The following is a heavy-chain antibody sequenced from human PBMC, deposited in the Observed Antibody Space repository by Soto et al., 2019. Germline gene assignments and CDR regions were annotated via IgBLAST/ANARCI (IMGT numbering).Heavy chain of an antibody. CDR2: VSSSGGTT. D-gene: IGHD5-12*01. Sequence: PGGSLRLSCAAYGFTFSSYGMSWVRQAPGKGLEWVSAVSSSGGTTNYAGSVKGRFTISRDNSKNTLYLQMNSLRAEDTAVYYCARDETSRGYSGYDSFDYWGQGTLVTVSS. J-gene: IGHJ4*02. V-gene: IGHV3-23*01. CDR1: GFTFSSYG. CDR3: ARDETSRGYSGYDSFDY.